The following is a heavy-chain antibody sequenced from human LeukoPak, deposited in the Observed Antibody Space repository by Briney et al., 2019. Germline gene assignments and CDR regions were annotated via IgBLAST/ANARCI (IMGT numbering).Heavy chain of an antibody. J-gene: IGHJ4*02. CDR2: IIPIFGTA. CDR1: GGTFSSYA. Sequence: SVKVSCKASGGTFSSYAIRWVRQAPGQGFEWMGGIIPIFGTANYAQKFQGRVTITTDESTSTAYMELSSLRSEDTAVYYCAISLPRDIVVVPGPSDYWGQGTLVTVSS. CDR3: AISLPRDIVVVPGPSDY. V-gene: IGHV1-69*05. D-gene: IGHD2-2*01.